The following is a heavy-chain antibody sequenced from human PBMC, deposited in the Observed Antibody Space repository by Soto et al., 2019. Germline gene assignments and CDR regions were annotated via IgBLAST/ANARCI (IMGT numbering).Heavy chain of an antibody. V-gene: IGHV3-23*01. D-gene: IGHD6-19*01. J-gene: IGHJ4*02. CDR3: AKEGIAVPDLYFLDY. Sequence: GGSLRLSCGASGFTFSNYAMGWVRQAPGKGLEWVSSISGGGGATYYADSVKGRFTISRDSSKNTLYLQMNSLRAEDTAVYYCAKEGIAVPDLYFLDYWGQGTLVTVSS. CDR1: GFTFSNYA. CDR2: ISGGGGAT.